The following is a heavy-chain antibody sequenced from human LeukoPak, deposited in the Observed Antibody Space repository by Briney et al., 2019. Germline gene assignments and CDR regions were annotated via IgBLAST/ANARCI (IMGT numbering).Heavy chain of an antibody. CDR1: GFTFSSYE. J-gene: IGHJ6*03. D-gene: IGHD6-13*01. V-gene: IGHV3-48*03. Sequence: TGGSLRLSCAASGFTFSSYEMNWVRQAPGKGLEWVSYISSSGSTIYYADSVKGRFTISRDNAKNSLYLQMNSLRAEDTAVYYCAREISGPLAASGGYYYYYMDVWGKGTTVTISS. CDR2: ISSSGSTI. CDR3: AREISGPLAASGGYYYYYMDV.